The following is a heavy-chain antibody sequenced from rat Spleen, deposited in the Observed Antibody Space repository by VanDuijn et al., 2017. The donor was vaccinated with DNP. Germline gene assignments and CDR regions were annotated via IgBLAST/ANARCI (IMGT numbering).Heavy chain of an antibody. J-gene: IGHJ2*01. Sequence: EVQLVETGGGLVQPGGSLKLSCVASGFTFSNYWMYWIRQAPGKGLEWVASIKTGGGSTYYPDSVKGRFTISRDNAKSTLYLQMNSLRSEDMATYYCARPNYYAGSYPHYWGQGVMVTVSS. V-gene: IGHV5-58*01. CDR3: ARPNYYAGSYPHY. D-gene: IGHD1-12*02. CDR1: GFTFSNYW. CDR2: IKTGGGST.